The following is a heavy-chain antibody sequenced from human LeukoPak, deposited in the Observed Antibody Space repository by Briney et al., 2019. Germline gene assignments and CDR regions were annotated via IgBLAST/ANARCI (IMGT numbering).Heavy chain of an antibody. D-gene: IGHD4-17*01. CDR1: GGSISSYY. CDR3: ARTPGYYGDYGPRAWFDP. J-gene: IGHJ5*02. V-gene: IGHV4-4*07. CDR2: IYTSGST. Sequence: SETLSLTCTVSGGSISSYYWSWIRQPAGKGLEWIGRIYTSGSTNYNPSLKSRVTMSVDTSKNQFSLKLSSVTAADTAVYYCARTPGYYGDYGPRAWFDPWGQGTLVTVSS.